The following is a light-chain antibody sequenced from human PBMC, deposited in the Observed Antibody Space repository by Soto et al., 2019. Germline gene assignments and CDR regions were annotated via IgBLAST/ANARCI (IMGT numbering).Light chain of an antibody. Sequence: QSVLTQPPSVSAAPGQKVTLSCSGSSANIGSNYVSWYQQVPGTAPKLLIFEDHKRPSEIPDRFSGSKSGTSATLDITGLQTGDEADYYCGSWDSSLSAGVFGGGTKLTVL. J-gene: IGLJ3*02. CDR2: EDH. CDR1: SANIGSNY. V-gene: IGLV1-51*02. CDR3: GSWDSSLSAGV.